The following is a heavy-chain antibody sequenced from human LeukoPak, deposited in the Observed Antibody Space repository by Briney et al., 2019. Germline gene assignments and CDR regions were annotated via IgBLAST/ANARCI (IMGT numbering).Heavy chain of an antibody. D-gene: IGHD3-3*01. J-gene: IGHJ6*02. CDR1: GFTFSSYS. CDR2: ISSSSSYI. CDR3: ARDGYYDFWSGYSAYYYGMDV. V-gene: IGHV3-21*01. Sequence: GGSLRLSCAASGFTFSSYSMNWVRQAPGKGLEWVSSISSSSSYIYYADSVKGRFTISRDNAKNSLYLQMNSLRAEDTAVYYCARDGYYDFWSGYSAYYYGMDVWGQGTTVTVSS.